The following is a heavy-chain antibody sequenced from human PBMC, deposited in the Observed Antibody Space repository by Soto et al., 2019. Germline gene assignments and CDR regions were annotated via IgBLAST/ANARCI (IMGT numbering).Heavy chain of an antibody. J-gene: IGHJ5*01. Sequence: GASVKVSCKASGGTFSSYAISWVRQAPGQGLEWMGGIIPIFGTANYAQKFQGRVTITADESTSTAYMELSSLRSEDTAVYYCARNGGLRYFDWFDYWGQGTLVPVSS. V-gene: IGHV1-69*13. CDR1: GGTFSSYA. D-gene: IGHD3-9*01. CDR2: IIPIFGTA. CDR3: ARNGGLRYFDWFDY.